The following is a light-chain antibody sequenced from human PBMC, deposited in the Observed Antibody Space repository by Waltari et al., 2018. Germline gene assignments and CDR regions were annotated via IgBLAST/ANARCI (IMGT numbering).Light chain of an antibody. CDR2: NDN. Sequence: SYVLTQSPSMSVAPGKTARITCGGDGIGSKSVHWYQQKTGQAPVLVVHNDNDRPSGTPERFSGSNSGNPATLTISRVEAGDEADYYCQVWDSSSEHYVFGTGTRVTVL. J-gene: IGLJ1*01. V-gene: IGLV3-21*03. CDR1: GIGSKS. CDR3: QVWDSSSEHYV.